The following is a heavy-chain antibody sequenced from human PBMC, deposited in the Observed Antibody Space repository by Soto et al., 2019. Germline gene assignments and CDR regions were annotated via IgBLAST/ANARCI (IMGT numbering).Heavy chain of an antibody. CDR3: ARHGSDSGWFFFGT. CDR2: VSYSGST. Sequence: SETLSLTCSLSGGAIGGYYWSWIRQPPGKALEWIGYVSYSGSTDYHPSLKSRVSISVDTSKNQFSLKVIPVTAADTAVYYCARHGSDSGWFFFGTWGQGALVTVSS. J-gene: IGHJ5*02. D-gene: IGHD6-19*01. V-gene: IGHV4-59*08. CDR1: GGAIGGYY.